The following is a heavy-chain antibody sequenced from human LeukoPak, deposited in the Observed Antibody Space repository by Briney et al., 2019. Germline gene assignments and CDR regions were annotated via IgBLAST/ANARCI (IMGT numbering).Heavy chain of an antibody. Sequence: GGSLRLSCAASGFAFSSYNMNWVRQAPGKGLEWVSSITPSGSYTYYADSVKGRLTISRDNAKNSLYLRMNSLGAEDTAVYYCARGDDTAMVSGGYNWFDSWGQGTLVTVSS. V-gene: IGHV3-21*01. CDR3: ARGDDTAMVSGGYNWFDS. CDR2: ITPSGSYT. D-gene: IGHD5-18*01. J-gene: IGHJ5*01. CDR1: GFAFSSYN.